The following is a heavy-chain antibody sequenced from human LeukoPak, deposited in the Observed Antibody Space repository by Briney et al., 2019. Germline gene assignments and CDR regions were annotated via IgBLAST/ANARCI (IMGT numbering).Heavy chain of an antibody. Sequence: GASVKVSCKASGYTFTSYGISWVRQAPGQGLERMGWISAYNGNTNYAQRLQGRVTMTTDTSTSTAYMELRSLRSDDTAVYYCARDRKIAVAIYYYYGMDVWGQGTTVTVSS. CDR1: GYTFTSYG. V-gene: IGHV1-18*01. CDR3: ARDRKIAVAIYYYYGMDV. D-gene: IGHD6-19*01. J-gene: IGHJ6*02. CDR2: ISAYNGNT.